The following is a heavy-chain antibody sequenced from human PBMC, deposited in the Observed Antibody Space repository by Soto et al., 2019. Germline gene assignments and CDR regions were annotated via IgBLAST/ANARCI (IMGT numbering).Heavy chain of an antibody. CDR1: GFTFSSYA. J-gene: IGHJ4*02. V-gene: IGHV3-30-3*01. CDR2: ISYDGSNK. D-gene: IGHD4-17*01. Sequence: GGSLRLSCAASGFTFSSYAMHWVRQAPGKGLEWVAVISYDGSNKYYADSVKGRFTISRDNSKNTLYLQMNSLRAEDTAVYYCALFAPTVTTLSWGQGTLVTVSS. CDR3: ALFAPTVTTLS.